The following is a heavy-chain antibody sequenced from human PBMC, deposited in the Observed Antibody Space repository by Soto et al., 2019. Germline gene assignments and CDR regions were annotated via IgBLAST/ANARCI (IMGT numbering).Heavy chain of an antibody. CDR1: GFTFSCCA. CDR2: ISSGSSYI. Sequence: PGGSLRLSCAASGFTFSCCAMSWVRQAPGKGLEWVSSISSGSSYIYYADSVKGRFTISRDNAKNSLYLQMNSLRAEDTAVYYCARSSGGSGKLWNYYGMDVWGQGTTVTVSS. V-gene: IGHV3-21*06. D-gene: IGHD3-10*01. CDR3: ARSSGGSGKLWNYYGMDV. J-gene: IGHJ6*02.